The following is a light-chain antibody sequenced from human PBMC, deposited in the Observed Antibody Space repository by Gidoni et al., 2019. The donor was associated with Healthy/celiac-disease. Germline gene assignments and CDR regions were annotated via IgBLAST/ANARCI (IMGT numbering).Light chain of an antibody. J-gene: IGKJ4*01. CDR1: QSVSSN. CDR3: QQYNNSPPLT. Sequence: EIVMTQSPATLPVSPGERATLSCRASQSVSSNLACYQQKPGQAPMLLFYGSSTMATGIPARFSGSSSGTYFTLTISRLPSEDFAVYYCQQYNNSPPLTFGGGTKVEIK. V-gene: IGKV3-15*01. CDR2: GSS.